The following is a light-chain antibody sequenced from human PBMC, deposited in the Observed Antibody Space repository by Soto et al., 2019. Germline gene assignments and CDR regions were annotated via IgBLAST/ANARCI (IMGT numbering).Light chain of an antibody. CDR3: QHYKISTRYS. J-gene: IGKJ2*03. Sequence: DIQMTQSPSTLSASVGARVTITCRASENINKWLAWYQQRPGTVPKLLIYQASNLESGVPARFSGSGSGTEFTLTISRLQPEDFATYYCQHYKISTRYSFGQGTKVDIK. CDR1: ENINKW. CDR2: QAS. V-gene: IGKV1-5*03.